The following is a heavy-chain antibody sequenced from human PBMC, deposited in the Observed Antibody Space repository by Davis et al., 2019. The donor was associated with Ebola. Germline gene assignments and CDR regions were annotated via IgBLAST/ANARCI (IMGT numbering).Heavy chain of an antibody. CDR1: GFTFSSYT. Sequence: ESLKISCAASGFTFSSYTMSWVRQAPGKGLEWVSSISSSSSYIYYADSVKGRFTISRDNAKNSLYLQMNSLRAEDTAVYYCARDWGRGSYFTYYGMDVWGQGTTVTVSS. J-gene: IGHJ6*02. V-gene: IGHV3-21*01. CDR3: ARDWGRGSYFTYYGMDV. CDR2: ISSSSSYI. D-gene: IGHD1-26*01.